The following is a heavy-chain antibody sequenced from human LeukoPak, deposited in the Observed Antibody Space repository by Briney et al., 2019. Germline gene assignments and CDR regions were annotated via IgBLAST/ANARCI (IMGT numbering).Heavy chain of an antibody. D-gene: IGHD2-2*01. Sequence: PGGSLRLSCAASGLTFNTYVMSWVRQAPGKGLEWVSAISGSGGGTYYVDSVKGRFTISRDNSKNTLYLQMNSLRAEDTAVYYCATVYSSSPLRPMDVWGQGTTVTVSS. CDR1: GLTFNTYV. V-gene: IGHV3-23*01. CDR2: ISGSGGGT. J-gene: IGHJ6*02. CDR3: ATVYSSSPLRPMDV.